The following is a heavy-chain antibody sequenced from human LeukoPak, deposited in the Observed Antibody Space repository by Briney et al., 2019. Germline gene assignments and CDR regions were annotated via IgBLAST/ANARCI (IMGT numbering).Heavy chain of an antibody. Sequence: PGGSLRLSCAASGFTFSSYAMHWVRQAPGKGLEWVAVISYDGSNKYYADSVKGRFTISRDNSKNTLYLQMNSLRAEDTAVYYRARDQDSGSYLDYWGQGTLVTVSS. CDR3: ARDQDSGSYLDY. CDR2: ISYDGSNK. CDR1: GFTFSSYA. V-gene: IGHV3-30-3*01. D-gene: IGHD1-26*01. J-gene: IGHJ4*02.